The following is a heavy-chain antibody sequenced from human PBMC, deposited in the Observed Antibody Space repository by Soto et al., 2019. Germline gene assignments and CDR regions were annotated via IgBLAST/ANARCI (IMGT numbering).Heavy chain of an antibody. CDR1: GYTFSNYG. Sequence: QVQLVQSGGEVKRPGASVKVSCKTSGYTFSNYGITWVRQAPGQPLEWLGWISLYSDGTNYAQKFQGRVSMTTDTSKTTAYMELRSLRSDDTAVYYCARVVAGAEAWCGPWGQGTLVTVSS. CDR2: ISLYSDGT. J-gene: IGHJ5*02. CDR3: ARVVAGAEAWCGP. V-gene: IGHV1-18*01. D-gene: IGHD2-2*01.